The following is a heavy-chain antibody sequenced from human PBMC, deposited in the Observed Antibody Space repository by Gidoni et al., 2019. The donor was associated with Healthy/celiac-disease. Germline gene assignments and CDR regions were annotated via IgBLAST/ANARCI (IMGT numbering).Heavy chain of an antibody. Sequence: EVQLLESGGGLVQPGGSLRLSCAASGFTFSSYAMSWVRQAPGKGLEWVAAISGSGGSTYYADSVKGRFTISRDNSKNTLYLQMNSLRAEDTAVYYCAKDGSGQLDPNYYYYGMDVWGQGTTVTVSS. CDR3: AKDGSGQLDPNYYYYGMDV. CDR2: ISGSGGST. V-gene: IGHV3-23*01. J-gene: IGHJ6*02. CDR1: GFTFSSYA. D-gene: IGHD1-1*01.